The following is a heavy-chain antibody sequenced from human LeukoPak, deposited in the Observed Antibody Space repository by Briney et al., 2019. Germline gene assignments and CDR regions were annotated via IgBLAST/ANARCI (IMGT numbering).Heavy chain of an antibody. CDR1: GYTFTGYD. CDR3: ARASFVPAAMSYYYYMDV. CDR2: MNPNSGNT. V-gene: IGHV1-8*01. J-gene: IGHJ6*03. D-gene: IGHD2-2*01. Sequence: GASVKVSCKASGYTFTGYDINWVRQATGQGLEWMGWMNPNSGNTGYAQKFQGRVAMTRNTSISTAYMELSSLRSEDTAVYYCARASFVPAAMSYYYYMDVWGKGTTVTVSS.